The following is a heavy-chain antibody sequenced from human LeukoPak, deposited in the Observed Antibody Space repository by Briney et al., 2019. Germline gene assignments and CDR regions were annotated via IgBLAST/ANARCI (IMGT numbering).Heavy chain of an antibody. V-gene: IGHV2-5*01. D-gene: IGHD2-2*01. Sequence: KESGPTLVKPTQTLTLTCTFSGFSLSTSGVGVGWIRQPPGKALEWLALIYWNDDKRYSPSLKSRLTITKDTSKNQVVLTMTNMDPVDTATYYCAHRPPCRSNPSSCYPNWFDPWGQGTLVTVSS. CDR3: AHRPPCRSNPSSCYPNWFDP. CDR2: IYWNDDK. CDR1: GFSLSTSGVG. J-gene: IGHJ5*02.